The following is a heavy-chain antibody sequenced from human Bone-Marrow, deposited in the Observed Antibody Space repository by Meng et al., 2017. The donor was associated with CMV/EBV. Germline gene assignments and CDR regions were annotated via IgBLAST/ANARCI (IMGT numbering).Heavy chain of an antibody. CDR1: GFTFSSYA. CDR2: ISYDGSNK. D-gene: IGHD2-2*01. V-gene: IGHV3-30-3*01. CDR3: ARDRNVVVPAARKYYYGMDV. J-gene: IGHJ6*02. Sequence: GGSLRLSCAASGFTFSSYAMHWVRQAPGKGLEWVAVISYDGSNKYYADSVKGQFTISRDNSKNTLYLQMNSLRAEDTAVYYCARDRNVVVPAARKYYYGMDVWGQGTTVTVSS.